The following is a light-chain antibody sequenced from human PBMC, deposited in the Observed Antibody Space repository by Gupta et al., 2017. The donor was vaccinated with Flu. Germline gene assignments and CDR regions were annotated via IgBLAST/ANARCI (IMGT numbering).Light chain of an antibody. CDR1: SSNIGNNA. V-gene: IGLV1-36*01. J-gene: IGLJ2*01. CDR2: YDA. Sequence: QSVLTQPPSVSEAPRQRVTSSCSGSSSNIGNNAVNWYQQLTGKAPKLLIYYDALRPSGVSDRFSGSKSGTSASLAISGLQSEDEADYYCAAWDDSLNGVVFGGGTKLTVL. CDR3: AAWDDSLNGVV.